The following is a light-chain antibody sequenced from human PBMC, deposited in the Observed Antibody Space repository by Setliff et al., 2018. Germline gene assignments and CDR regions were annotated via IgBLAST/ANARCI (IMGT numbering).Light chain of an antibody. J-gene: IGLJ1*01. Sequence: SYDLTQPPSVPVAPGKTARITCGGNNIGGKSVNWYQQKPGQAPVLVIYYDSDRPSGIPERFFGSNSGNTATLTISRVEAGDEADYYCQVWDSGSEHYVFGTGTKVT. CDR1: NIGGKS. V-gene: IGLV3-21*04. CDR3: QVWDSGSEHYV. CDR2: YDS.